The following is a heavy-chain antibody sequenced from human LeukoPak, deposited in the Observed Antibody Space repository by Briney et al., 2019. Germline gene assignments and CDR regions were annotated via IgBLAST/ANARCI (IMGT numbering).Heavy chain of an antibody. J-gene: IGHJ6*03. Sequence: ASVKVSCKVSGYTLTELSMHWVRQAPGKGLEWMGGFDPEDGETIYAQKFQGRVTMTEDTSTDTAYMELSSLRSEDTAVYYCARSYSSGWYYYYYMDVWGKGTTVTISS. CDR3: ARSYSSGWYYYYYMDV. V-gene: IGHV1-24*01. CDR2: FDPEDGET. D-gene: IGHD6-19*01. CDR1: GYTLTELS.